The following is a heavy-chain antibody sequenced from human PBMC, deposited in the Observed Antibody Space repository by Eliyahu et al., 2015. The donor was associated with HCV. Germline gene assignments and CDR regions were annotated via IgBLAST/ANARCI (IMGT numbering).Heavy chain of an antibody. V-gene: IGHV3-64D*06. J-gene: IGHJ4*02. D-gene: IGHD3-3*01. CDR2: ISSDGART. Sequence: EVQLVESGGTLVQPGESLRVSCSASGFTFGXYAFHWVRQAPGQGLEYVSAISSDGARTYYADSVKGRFIISRDNSKKTLHLQMTSLRAEDSAVYYCVKDRGTTIFGVVIPHFWGQGTLVTVSS. CDR1: GFTFGXYA. CDR3: VKDRGTTIFGVVIPHF.